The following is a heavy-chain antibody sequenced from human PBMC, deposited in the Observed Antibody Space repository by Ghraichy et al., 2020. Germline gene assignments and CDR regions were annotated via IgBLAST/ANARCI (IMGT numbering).Heavy chain of an antibody. CDR1: GGSISSYY. J-gene: IGHJ3*02. Sequence: SETLSLTCTVSGGSISSYYWSWIRQPPGKGLEWIGYIYYSGSTNYNPSLKSRVTMSVDTPNNQFSLRLSSVAAADTAVYYCARPAHLTSGYGRAFDIWGQGTMVTVSS. CDR3: ARPAHLTSGYGRAFDI. CDR2: IYYSGST. D-gene: IGHD3-22*01. V-gene: IGHV4-59*01.